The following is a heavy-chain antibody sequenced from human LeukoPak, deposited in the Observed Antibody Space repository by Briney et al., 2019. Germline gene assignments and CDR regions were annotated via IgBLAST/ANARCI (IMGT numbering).Heavy chain of an antibody. CDR3: AKDRTTALGYYFDY. CDR1: GFTFSSYG. CDR2: ISYDGSNK. J-gene: IGHJ4*02. Sequence: GGSLRLSCAASGFTFSSYGMHRVRQAPGKGLEWVAVISYDGSNKYYADSVKGRFTISRDNSKNTLYLQMNSLRAEDTAVYYCAKDRTTALGYYFDYWGQGTLVTVSS. D-gene: IGHD4-17*01. V-gene: IGHV3-30*18.